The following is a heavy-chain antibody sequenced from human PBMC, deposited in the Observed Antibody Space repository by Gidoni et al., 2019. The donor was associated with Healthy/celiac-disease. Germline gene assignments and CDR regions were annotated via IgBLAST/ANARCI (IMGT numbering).Heavy chain of an antibody. Sequence: EVQLVESGGGLVQPGGSLRPPCAASGFTFSSYAMSWVRQAPGKGLEWVSAISGSGGSTYYADSVKGRFTISRDNSKNTLYLQMNSLRAEDTAVYYCAKDTFDSSGSTNGAFDIWGQGTMVTVSS. V-gene: IGHV3-23*04. D-gene: IGHD3-22*01. CDR1: GFTFSSYA. J-gene: IGHJ3*02. CDR3: AKDTFDSSGSTNGAFDI. CDR2: ISGSGGST.